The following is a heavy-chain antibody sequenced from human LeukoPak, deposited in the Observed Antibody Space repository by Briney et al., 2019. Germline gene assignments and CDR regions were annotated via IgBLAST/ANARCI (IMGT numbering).Heavy chain of an antibody. CDR1: GFTVSSNY. CDR3: ARIPYYYGSGSYWGAFDI. J-gene: IGHJ3*02. V-gene: IGHV3-66*01. Sequence: GGSLRLSCAASGFTVSSNYMSWVRQAPGKGLEWVSVIYSGGSTYYADSVKGRFTISRDNSKNTLYLQMNSLRAEDTAVYYCARIPYYYGSGSYWGAFDIWGQGTMVTVSS. D-gene: IGHD3-10*01. CDR2: IYSGGST.